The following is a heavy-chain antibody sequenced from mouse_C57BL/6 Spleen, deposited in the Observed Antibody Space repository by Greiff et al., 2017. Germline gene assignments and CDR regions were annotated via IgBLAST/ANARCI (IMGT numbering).Heavy chain of an antibody. CDR1: GYSITSGYY. J-gene: IGHJ2*01. V-gene: IGHV3-6*01. CDR3: ARERDYYGSSYGFDY. D-gene: IGHD1-1*01. Sequence: EVQLKESGPGLVKPSQSLSLTCSVTGYSITSGYYWNWIRQFPGNKLEWMGYISYYGSNNYNPSLKNRISITRDTSKNQFFLKLNSVTTEDTATYYCARERDYYGSSYGFDYWGQGTTLTVSS. CDR2: ISYYGSN.